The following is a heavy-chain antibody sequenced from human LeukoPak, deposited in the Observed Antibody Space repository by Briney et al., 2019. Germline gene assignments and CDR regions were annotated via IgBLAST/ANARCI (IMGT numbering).Heavy chain of an antibody. J-gene: IGHJ4*02. CDR2: IYPGDSDT. D-gene: IGHD3-3*01. CDR1: GYSFTSYW. V-gene: IGHV5-51*01. CDR3: ARIEYITAGMYYFDY. Sequence: GESLKISCKGSGYSFTSYWIGWVRQMPGKGLEWMRIIYPGDSDTRYSPSFQGQVTISADKSISTAYLQWSSLRASDTAMYYCARIEYITAGMYYFDYWGQGTLVTVSS.